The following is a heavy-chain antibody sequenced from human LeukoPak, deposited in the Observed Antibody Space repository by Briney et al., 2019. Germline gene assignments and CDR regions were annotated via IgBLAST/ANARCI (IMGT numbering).Heavy chain of an antibody. CDR3: ARRERIGYCSSTCCNNYYYYMDV. CDR1: GFTFSSYG. D-gene: IGHD2-2*01. J-gene: IGHJ6*03. CDR2: IWYDGSNK. V-gene: IGHV3-33*01. Sequence: TGGSLRLSCAASGFTFSSYGMHWVRQAPGKGLEWVAVIWYDGSNKYYADSVKGRFTISRDNSKNTLYLQMNSLRAEDTAVYYCARRERIGYCSSTCCNNYYYYMDVWGKGTTVTVSS.